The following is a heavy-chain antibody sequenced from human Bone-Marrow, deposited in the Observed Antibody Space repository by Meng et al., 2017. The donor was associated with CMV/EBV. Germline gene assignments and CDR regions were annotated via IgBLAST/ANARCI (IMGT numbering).Heavy chain of an antibody. Sequence: VQYEVEMKGPGASVKVSCKASGYTFNTYGISWFRQAPGQGLEWMGWISGDHGNTNYAQNFQDRVSMTTDTSTSTVYMELSSLRSDDTAVYYCARGEGLLGDWFGPWGQGTLVTVSS. D-gene: IGHD2-8*02. J-gene: IGHJ5*02. V-gene: IGHV1-18*01. CDR2: ISGDHGNT. CDR3: ARGEGLLGDWFGP. CDR1: GYTFNTYG.